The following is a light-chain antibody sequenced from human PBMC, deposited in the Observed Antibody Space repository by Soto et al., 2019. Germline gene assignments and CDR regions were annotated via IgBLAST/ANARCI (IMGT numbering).Light chain of an antibody. Sequence: QSALTQPASVSGSPGQSITISCTGTSSDLGGYNFVSWYQHHPGKAPKLMIYQVSNRPSGVSNRFSGSKSGNTASLTISGLQAEDEADYYCCSYTSSSPYVFGTGTQQTVL. CDR1: SSDLGGYNF. V-gene: IGLV2-14*01. J-gene: IGLJ1*01. CDR3: CSYTSSSPYV. CDR2: QVS.